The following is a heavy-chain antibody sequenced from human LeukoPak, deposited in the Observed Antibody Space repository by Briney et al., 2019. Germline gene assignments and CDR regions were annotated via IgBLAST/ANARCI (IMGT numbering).Heavy chain of an antibody. CDR2: IKQDGSEK. CDR1: GFTFSSYW. CDR3: ARDLRAGGTWSYGVYFDL. J-gene: IGHJ2*01. D-gene: IGHD4-17*01. Sequence: EGSLRLSCAASGFTFSSYWMSWVRQAPGKGPEWVANIKQDGSEKYYVDSVKGRFTISRDNAKNSLYLQMNSLRAEDTAVYYCARDLRAGGTWSYGVYFDLWGRGTLVTVSS. V-gene: IGHV3-7*01.